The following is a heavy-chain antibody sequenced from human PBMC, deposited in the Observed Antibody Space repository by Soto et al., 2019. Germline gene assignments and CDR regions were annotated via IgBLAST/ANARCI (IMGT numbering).Heavy chain of an antibody. D-gene: IGHD2-8*01. Sequence: EVQLVESGGGLVQPGRSLRLSCAASGFTFDDYAMHWVRQAPGKGLEWVSGISWNSGSIGYADTVKGRFTISRDNAKISLYLQLNSLRAEDTALYYCAKDNTMDTHYFAYWGQGTLVTVSS. J-gene: IGHJ4*02. CDR1: GFTFDDYA. CDR3: AKDNTMDTHYFAY. V-gene: IGHV3-9*01. CDR2: ISWNSGSI.